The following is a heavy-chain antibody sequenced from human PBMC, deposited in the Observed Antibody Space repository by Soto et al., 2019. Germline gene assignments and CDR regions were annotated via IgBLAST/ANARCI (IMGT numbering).Heavy chain of an antibody. CDR3: ARGYYYDSSGYNDY. CDR2: ISSSSSYI. Sequence: GGSLRLPCAPSGLTFSRDSMNWVRQAPGKGLEWASSISSSSSYIYYADSVKGRFTISRDNAKNSLYLQMNSLRAEDTAVYYCARGYYYDSSGYNDYWGQGTLVTVS. J-gene: IGHJ4*02. V-gene: IGHV3-21*01. D-gene: IGHD3-22*01. CDR1: GLTFSRDS.